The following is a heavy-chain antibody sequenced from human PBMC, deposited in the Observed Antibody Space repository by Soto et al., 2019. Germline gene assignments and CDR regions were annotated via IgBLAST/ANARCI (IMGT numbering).Heavy chain of an antibody. J-gene: IGHJ4*02. CDR3: AIGTTVETGNY. D-gene: IGHD4-17*01. V-gene: IGHV1-18*01. CDR1: GYTFTSYG. CDR2: ISAYNGNT. Sequence: QVQLVQSGAEVKKPGASVKVSCKASGYTFTSYGISWVRQAPGQGIEWMGRISAYNGNTNYAQKHHGRVTMTTDTSTSTAHMEMRSLRSNDTAVYYCAIGTTVETGNYWGQGTLVTVSS.